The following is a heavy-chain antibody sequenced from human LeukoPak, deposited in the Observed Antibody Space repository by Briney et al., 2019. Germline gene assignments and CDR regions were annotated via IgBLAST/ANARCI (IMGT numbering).Heavy chain of an antibody. Sequence: SSETLSLTCTVSGGSVSSGSYYWSWIRQPPGKGLEWIGYIYYSGSTNYNPSLKSRVTISVDTSKNQFSLKLSSVTAADTAVYYCASLGHSGSSSYYYYGMDVWGQGTTVTVSS. CDR3: ASLGHSGSSSYYYYGMDV. D-gene: IGHD3-10*01. J-gene: IGHJ6*02. CDR2: IYYSGST. CDR1: GGSVSSGSYY. V-gene: IGHV4-61*01.